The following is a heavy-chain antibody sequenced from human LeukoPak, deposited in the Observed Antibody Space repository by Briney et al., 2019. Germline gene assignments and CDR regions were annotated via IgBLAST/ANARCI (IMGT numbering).Heavy chain of an antibody. J-gene: IGHJ4*02. Sequence: GGSLRLSCAASGFTVSSNYMSWVRQAPGKGLEWVSVIYSGGSTYYADSVKGRFTISRDNSKNTLYLQMNSLRAEDTAVYYCVRDPSRGDLNYFDYWGQGTLVTVSS. D-gene: IGHD6-25*01. CDR2: IYSGGST. CDR3: VRDPSRGDLNYFDY. V-gene: IGHV3-66*02. CDR1: GFTVSSNY.